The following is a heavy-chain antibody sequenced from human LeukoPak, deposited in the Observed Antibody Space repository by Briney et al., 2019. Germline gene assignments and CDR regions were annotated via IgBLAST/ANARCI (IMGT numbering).Heavy chain of an antibody. J-gene: IGHJ4*02. V-gene: IGHV1-18*01. Sequence: ASVKVSCKASGYTFTSYGISWVRQAPGQGLEWMGWISAYNGNTNYAQKFQGRVTMTRDTSISTAYMELSRLRSDDTAVYYCASSDSGSYLYYFDYWGQGTLVTVSS. CDR1: GYTFTSYG. D-gene: IGHD1-26*01. CDR3: ASSDSGSYLYYFDY. CDR2: ISAYNGNT.